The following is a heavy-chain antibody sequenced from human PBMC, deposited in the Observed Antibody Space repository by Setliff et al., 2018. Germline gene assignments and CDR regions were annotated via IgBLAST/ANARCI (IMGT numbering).Heavy chain of an antibody. CDR1: GFSYSNCW. CDR2: INPHASEK. Sequence: PGGSLRLSCTASGFSYSNCWVSWVRQAPGKGLEWLASINPHASEKYYVDSVKGRFAISRDNAKHSLSLQMNNLRTEDTAVYYCFGAGTCSYWGQGTLVTVSS. D-gene: IGHD3-10*01. V-gene: IGHV3-7*01. CDR3: FGAGTCSY. J-gene: IGHJ4*02.